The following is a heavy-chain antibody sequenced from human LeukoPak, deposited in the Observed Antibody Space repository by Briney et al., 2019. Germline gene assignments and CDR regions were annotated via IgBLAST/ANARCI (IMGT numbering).Heavy chain of an antibody. D-gene: IGHD3-22*01. V-gene: IGHV3-23*01. CDR1: GFTFSSYA. CDR3: ARGSYYYDSSGYSHRGFDY. J-gene: IGHJ4*02. CDR2: ISGSGGST. Sequence: GGSLRLSCAASGFTFSSYAMSWVRQAPGKGLEWVSAISGSGGSTYYADSVKGRFTISRDNSKNTLYLQMNSLRAEDTAVYYCARGSYYYDSSGYSHRGFDYWGQGTLITVSS.